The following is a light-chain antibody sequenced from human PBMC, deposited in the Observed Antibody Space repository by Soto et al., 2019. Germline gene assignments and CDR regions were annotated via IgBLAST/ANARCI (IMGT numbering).Light chain of an antibody. V-gene: IGKV3-20*01. CDR1: QSVSTNY. Sequence: EIVLTQSPGTLSLSPGERATLSCRASQSVSTNYLAWYQRKPGQAPRLLIYGASSRATDIPRRFSGSGSGTDFTLTITRLEPEDCAVYYCQQYGSSPPTFGQGTNVEVK. CDR2: GAS. CDR3: QQYGSSPPT. J-gene: IGKJ1*01.